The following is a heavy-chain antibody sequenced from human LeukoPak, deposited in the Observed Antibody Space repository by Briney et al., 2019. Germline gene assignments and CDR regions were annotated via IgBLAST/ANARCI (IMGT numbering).Heavy chain of an antibody. J-gene: IGHJ4*02. V-gene: IGHV3-15*01. CDR2: IRSKTDGGTT. Sequence: GGSLRLSCAASGFTFRDAWMTWVRQAPGKGLEWVGRIRSKTDGGTTDYAVSVQGRFTISRDDSKNTLYLQMSSLKTEDTAVYYCARRSSGWYGGYFDYWGQGTLVTVSS. CDR1: GFTFRDAW. D-gene: IGHD6-19*01. CDR3: ARRSSGWYGGYFDY.